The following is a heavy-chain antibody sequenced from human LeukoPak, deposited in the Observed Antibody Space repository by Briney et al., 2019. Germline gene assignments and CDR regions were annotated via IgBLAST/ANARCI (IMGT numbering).Heavy chain of an antibody. Sequence: GGSLRLSCAASGFTFSGSAMRWVRQASGKGLEWVGRIRSKANSYATAYAASVKGRFTISRDDSKNTAYLQMNSLRAEDTAVYYCAKDYSSGWFFDYWGQGTLVTVSS. V-gene: IGHV3-73*01. CDR1: GFTFSGSA. CDR2: IRSKANSYAT. CDR3: AKDYSSGWFFDY. D-gene: IGHD6-19*01. J-gene: IGHJ4*02.